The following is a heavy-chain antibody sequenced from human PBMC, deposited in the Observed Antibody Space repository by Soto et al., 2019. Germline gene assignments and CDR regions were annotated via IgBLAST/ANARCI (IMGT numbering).Heavy chain of an antibody. CDR1: GGSFASNNC. V-gene: IGHV4-4*02. Sequence: PSETLSLTCAVSGGSFASNNCWSVFRQPPGQVLEWIGEIYRTGSTNYNPSLKSRVTISLDKSENQFSLKVTSLTAADTAVYYCASRDPGTSVDYWGQGTLVTVSS. CDR3: ASRDPGTSVDY. J-gene: IGHJ4*02. D-gene: IGHD1-7*01. CDR2: IYRTGST.